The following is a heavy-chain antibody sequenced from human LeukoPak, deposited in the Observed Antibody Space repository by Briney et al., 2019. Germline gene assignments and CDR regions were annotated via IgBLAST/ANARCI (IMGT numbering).Heavy chain of an antibody. Sequence: SETLSLTCAVSGGSISSGGYSWSWILQPPGKGLEWIGYIYYSGSTYYNPSLKSRVTISVDTSKNQFSLKLSSVTAADTAVYYCARLRFDPHDAFDIWGQGTMVTVSS. CDR2: IYYSGST. CDR1: GGSISSGGYS. V-gene: IGHV4-30-4*07. CDR3: ARLRFDPHDAFDI. J-gene: IGHJ3*02.